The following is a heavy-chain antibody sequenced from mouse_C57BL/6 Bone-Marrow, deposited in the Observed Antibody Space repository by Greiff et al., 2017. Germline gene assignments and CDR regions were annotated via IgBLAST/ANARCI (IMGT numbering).Heavy chain of an antibody. CDR1: GYTFTSYW. J-gene: IGHJ2*01. Sequence: QVQLQQPGAELVKPGASVKLSCKASGYTFTSYWMQWVKQRPGQGLEWIGEIDPSDSYTNYNQKFKGKATLTVDTSPSTAYMQLSSLTSEDSAVYYCATGDYWGQGTTLTVSS. V-gene: IGHV1-50*01. CDR2: IDPSDSYT. CDR3: ATGDY.